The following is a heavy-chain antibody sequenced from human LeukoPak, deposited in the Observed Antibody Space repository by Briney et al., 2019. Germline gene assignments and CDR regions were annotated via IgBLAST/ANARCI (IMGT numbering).Heavy chain of an antibody. CDR3: ARGGYCSNGVCYTNAFHYFDY. D-gene: IGHD2-8*01. CDR2: TYYRSKWYN. CDR1: GDSVSSNSAA. J-gene: IGHJ4*02. V-gene: IGHV6-1*01. Sequence: SQTLSLTCAISGDSVSSNSAAWNWIRQSPSRGLEWLGRTYYRSKWYNDYAVSVKSRITINPDTSKNQFSLQLNSVTPEDTAVYYCARGGYCSNGVCYTNAFHYFDYWGQGTLVTVSS.